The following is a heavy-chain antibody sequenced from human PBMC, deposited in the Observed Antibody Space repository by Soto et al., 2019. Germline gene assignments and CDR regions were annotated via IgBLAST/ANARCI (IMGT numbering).Heavy chain of an antibody. CDR1: GFTFSSYG. V-gene: IGHV3-33*01. CDR3: ARDRSSGPFDY. J-gene: IGHJ4*02. CDR2: IWYDGSNK. D-gene: IGHD6-6*01. Sequence: QVQLVESGGGVVQPGRSLRLSCAASGFTFSSYGMHWVRQAPGKGLEWVAVIWYDGSNKYYADSVKGQFTISRDNSKNTLYLQMNSLRAEDTAVYYCARDRSSGPFDYWGQGTLVTVSS.